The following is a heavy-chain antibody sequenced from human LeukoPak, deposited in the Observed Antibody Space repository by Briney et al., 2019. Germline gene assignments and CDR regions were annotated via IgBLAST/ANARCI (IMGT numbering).Heavy chain of an antibody. D-gene: IGHD3-10*01. J-gene: IGHJ3*01. CDR1: GFTFSSYA. CDR3: ARDRFMVRGVMVGTFDL. V-gene: IGHV3-33*08. Sequence: GGSLRLSCAASGFTFSSYAMSWVRQAPGKGLEWVAVIGYDGSNKYDADSVKGRFAISRDNSKNMIYLQMNSLRAEDTAVYYCARDRFMVRGVMVGTFDLWGQGTMVTVSS. CDR2: IGYDGSNK.